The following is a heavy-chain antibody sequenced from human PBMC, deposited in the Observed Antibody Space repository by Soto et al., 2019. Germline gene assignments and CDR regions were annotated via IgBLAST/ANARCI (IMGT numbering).Heavy chain of an antibody. Sequence: LRLSCAASGFTFSIYAMSWVRQAPGKGLEWVSAISGSGGSTYYADSVKGRFTISRDNSKNTLYLQMNSLRAEDTAVYYCAKDAGITMIVDVFAYWGQGTLVTVSS. CDR1: GFTFSIYA. J-gene: IGHJ4*02. CDR3: AKDAGITMIVDVFAY. D-gene: IGHD3-22*01. V-gene: IGHV3-23*01. CDR2: ISGSGGST.